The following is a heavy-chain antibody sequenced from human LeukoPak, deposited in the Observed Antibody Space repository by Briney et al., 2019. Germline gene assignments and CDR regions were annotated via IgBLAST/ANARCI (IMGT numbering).Heavy chain of an antibody. D-gene: IGHD4-17*01. CDR1: GGSFSGYY. CDR2: INHSGST. J-gene: IGHJ4*02. V-gene: IGHV4-34*01. Sequence: SETLSLTCAVYGGSFSGYYWSWIRQPPGKGLEWIGEINHSGSTNYNPSLKSRVTIPVDTSKNQFSLKLSSVTAADTAVYYCASDRGDYESYWGQGTLVTVAS. CDR3: ASDRGDYESY.